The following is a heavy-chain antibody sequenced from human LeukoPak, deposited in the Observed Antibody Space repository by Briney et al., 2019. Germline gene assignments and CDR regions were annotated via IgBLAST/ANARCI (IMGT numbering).Heavy chain of an antibody. D-gene: IGHD3-16*01. J-gene: IGHJ4*02. CDR1: GGTFSSYA. V-gene: IGHV1-69*06. CDR3: ARVIMITFGGVISFPFDY. CDR2: IIPIFGTA. Sequence: ASVKVSCKASGGTFSSYAISWVRQAPGQGLEWMGGIIPIFGTANYAQKFQGRVTITADKSTSTAYMELSSLRSEDTAVYYCARVIMITFGGVISFPFDYWGQGTLVTVSS.